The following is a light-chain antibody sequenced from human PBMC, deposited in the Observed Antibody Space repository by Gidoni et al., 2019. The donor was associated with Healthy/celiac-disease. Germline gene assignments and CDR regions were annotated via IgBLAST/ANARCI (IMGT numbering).Light chain of an antibody. J-gene: IGKJ4*01. CDR1: QDISNY. Sequence: QLTPSPSSLSASVGDRVTITCQASQDISNYLNWYQQKPGKAPKLLIYDASNLETGVPSRFSGSGAGTDFTFTISSLQPEDIATYYCQQYDNLQLTFGGGTKVEIK. CDR3: QQYDNLQLT. V-gene: IGKV1-33*01. CDR2: DAS.